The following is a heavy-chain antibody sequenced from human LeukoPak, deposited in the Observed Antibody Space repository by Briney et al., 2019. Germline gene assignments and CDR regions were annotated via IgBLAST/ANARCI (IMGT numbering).Heavy chain of an antibody. V-gene: IGHV3-30*18. CDR2: ITYDVYYK. J-gene: IGHJ6*02. D-gene: IGHD3-10*01. CDR1: GFTISSYG. Sequence: GGSLRLSCAASGFTISSYGMHWVRQAPGKGLEWVAVITYDVYYKYYADSVKGRFTISSDNSKNTLFLQMNSLRAEDTAVYYCAKDLKSMVRGACMDAWGQGTTVTVSS. CDR3: AKDLKSMVRGACMDA.